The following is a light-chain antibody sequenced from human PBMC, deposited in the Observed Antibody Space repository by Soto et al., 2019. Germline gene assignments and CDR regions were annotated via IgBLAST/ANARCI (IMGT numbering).Light chain of an antibody. Sequence: DIQMTQSPSTLSGSVGDRVTITCRASQTLSNYLTWFQQKPGKAPKVLIYGASTLQSGVPSRFSGSGSGAEFTLTISNLQPEDSATYYCQQSFSPLLTFGGGTKVDIK. J-gene: IGKJ4*01. V-gene: IGKV1-39*01. CDR2: GAS. CDR1: QTLSNY. CDR3: QQSFSPLLT.